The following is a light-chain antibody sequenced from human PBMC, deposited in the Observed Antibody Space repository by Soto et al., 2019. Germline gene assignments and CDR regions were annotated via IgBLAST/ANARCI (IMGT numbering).Light chain of an antibody. V-gene: IGKV1-5*01. J-gene: IGKJ1*01. CDR1: QSISSW. Sequence: DIQMTQSPSTLSASVGDRVTITCRASQSISSWLAWYQQKPGKAPKLLIYDASSLESGVPSRFSGSGSGTEFTLTISSLQPDDFATYYCQQDKSYGTFGQGTKVEI. CDR2: DAS. CDR3: QQDKSYGT.